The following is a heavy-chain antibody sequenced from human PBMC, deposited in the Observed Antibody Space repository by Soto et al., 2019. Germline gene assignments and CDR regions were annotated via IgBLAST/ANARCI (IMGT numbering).Heavy chain of an antibody. J-gene: IGHJ6*02. V-gene: IGHV3-13*01. CDR2: IGTAGDT. Sequence: PGGSLRLSCAASGFTFSNYDMHWVRQVTGKGLEWISSIGTAGDTYYAGSVRGRFTISRENAKNSLYLQMNSLTAADTSVYYCARIVVIPAAPDYYNYYGVDVWGQGTTVTVSS. CDR1: GFTFSNYD. D-gene: IGHD2-2*01. CDR3: ARIVVIPAAPDYYNYYGVDV.